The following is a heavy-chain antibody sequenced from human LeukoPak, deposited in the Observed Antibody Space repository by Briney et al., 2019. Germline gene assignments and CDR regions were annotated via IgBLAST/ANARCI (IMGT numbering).Heavy chain of an antibody. CDR2: INPNSGGT. J-gene: IGHJ4*02. V-gene: IGHV1-2*02. CDR3: ATGPDYSNYDY. CDR1: GYTFTGYY. D-gene: IGHD4-11*01. Sequence: ASVKVSCKASGYTFTGYYMHWVRQAPGQGLEWMGWINPNSGGTNYAQKFQGRVTMTEDTSTDTAYMELSSLRSEDTAVYYCATGPDYSNYDYWGQGTLVTVSS.